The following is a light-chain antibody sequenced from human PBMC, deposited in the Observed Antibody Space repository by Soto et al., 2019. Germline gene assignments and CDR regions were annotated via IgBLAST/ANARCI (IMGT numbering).Light chain of an antibody. Sequence: QSALTQPASVSGSPGQSITISCTGTSSDVGSYNLVSWYQQHPGKAPKLMIYEGSKRPSGVSNRFSGSKSGNTASLTISGLQAEDEADYYCCSYAGSSPYVFGTGTKLPS. J-gene: IGLJ1*01. CDR1: SSDVGSYNL. V-gene: IGLV2-23*01. CDR3: CSYAGSSPYV. CDR2: EGS.